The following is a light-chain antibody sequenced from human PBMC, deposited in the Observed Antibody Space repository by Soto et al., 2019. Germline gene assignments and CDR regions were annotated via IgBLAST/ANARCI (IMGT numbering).Light chain of an antibody. J-gene: IGKJ1*01. CDR3: QQYYSRPRT. Sequence: DIVMTQSPDSLAVSLGERATINCKSSRSILYSSTNKNYLVWYQQKPGQQPRELIYWAYTQESGVPDRYSGSGSGTDFSHTISSPQAGDVAVYYCQQYYSRPRTFGQRTKGESK. V-gene: IGKV4-1*01. CDR1: RSILYSSTNKNY. CDR2: WAY.